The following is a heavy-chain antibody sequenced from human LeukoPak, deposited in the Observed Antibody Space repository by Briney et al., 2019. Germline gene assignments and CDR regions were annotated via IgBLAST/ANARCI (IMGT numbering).Heavy chain of an antibody. CDR1: GGTFSSYA. J-gene: IGHJ4*02. CDR2: TIPIFGTA. V-gene: IGHV1-69*05. Sequence: ASAKVSCKASGGTFSSYAISWVRQAPGQGLEWMGGTIPIFGTANYAQKFQERVTITRDMSTSTAYMELSSLRSEDTAVYYCAAGNVGRGYSYGPFDYWGQGTLVTVSS. CDR3: AAGNVGRGYSYGPFDY. D-gene: IGHD5-18*01.